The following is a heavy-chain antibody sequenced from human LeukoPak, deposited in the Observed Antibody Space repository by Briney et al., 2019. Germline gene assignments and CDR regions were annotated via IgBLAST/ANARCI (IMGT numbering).Heavy chain of an antibody. Sequence: PGGSLRLSCAASGFTFSSYAMHWVRQAPGKGLEWVAVISYDGSNKYYADSVKGRFTISRDNSKNTLYLQMNSLRAEDTAVYYCARDPYYYGSGSSLTFDYWGQGTLVTVSS. J-gene: IGHJ4*02. V-gene: IGHV3-30*04. CDR2: ISYDGSNK. CDR3: ARDPYYYGSGSSLTFDY. D-gene: IGHD3-10*01. CDR1: GFTFSSYA.